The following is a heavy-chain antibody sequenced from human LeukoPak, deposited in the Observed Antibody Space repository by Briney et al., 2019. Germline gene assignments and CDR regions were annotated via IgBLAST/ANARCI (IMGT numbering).Heavy chain of an antibody. J-gene: IGHJ5*02. CDR1: GFTFSSYA. V-gene: IGHV3-30-3*01. D-gene: IGHD2-2*01. CDR2: ISYDGSNK. CDR3: ARDCSSTSCYRWFDP. Sequence: GRSLRLSCAASGFTFSSYAMHWVRQAPGKGLEWVAVISYDGSNKYYADSVKGRFTISRDNSKNTLYLQMNSLRAEDTAVYYCARDCSSTSCYRWFDPWGQGTLVTVSS.